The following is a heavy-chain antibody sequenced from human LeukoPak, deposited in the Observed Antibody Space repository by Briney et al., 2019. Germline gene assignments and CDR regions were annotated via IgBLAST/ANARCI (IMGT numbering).Heavy chain of an antibody. CDR1: GFVFTSFG. J-gene: IGHJ4*02. Sequence: ASVKVSCKASGFVFTSFGFTWVRQAPGQGLEWMGWISANDGKTHYSEKHQGRVTMSTDTVTSTAYMELRSLRSDDTAVYYCARELHVERDDYWGQGTLVTVSS. D-gene: IGHD1-1*01. CDR2: ISANDGKT. V-gene: IGHV1-18*01. CDR3: ARELHVERDDY.